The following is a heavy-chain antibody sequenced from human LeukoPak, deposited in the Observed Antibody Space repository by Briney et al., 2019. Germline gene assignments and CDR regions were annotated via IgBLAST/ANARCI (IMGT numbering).Heavy chain of an antibody. J-gene: IGHJ6*03. CDR1: GGSISNYY. CDR3: ARGGPTTFLSYYMDV. CDR2: IYYTGST. D-gene: IGHD3-16*01. Sequence: KPSETLSLTCTVSGGSISNYYWSWIRHPPGKGLEWIGYIYYTGSTNYNPSLRSRVTISVDTSNNQFSLKLSSVTAADTAVYYCARGGPTTFLSYYMDVWGKGTTVTVSS. V-gene: IGHV4-59*01.